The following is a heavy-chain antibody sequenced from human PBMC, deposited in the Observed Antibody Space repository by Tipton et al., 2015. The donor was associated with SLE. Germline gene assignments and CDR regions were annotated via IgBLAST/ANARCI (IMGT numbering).Heavy chain of an antibody. D-gene: IGHD6-19*01. CDR2: ISSSSSYI. V-gene: IGHV3-21*04. J-gene: IGHJ3*02. CDR3: AKDEQWLVQGAFDI. Sequence: SLRLSCAASGFTFSSYSMNWVRQAPGKGLEWVSSISSSSSYIYYADSVKGRFTISRDNAKNTLYLQMNSLRAEDTAVHYCAKDEQWLVQGAFDIWGQGTMVTVSS. CDR1: GFTFSSYS.